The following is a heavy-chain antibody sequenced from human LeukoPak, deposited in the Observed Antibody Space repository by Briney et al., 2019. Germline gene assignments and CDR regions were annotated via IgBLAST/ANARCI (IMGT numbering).Heavy chain of an antibody. Sequence: PGGSLRLSCAASGFTLSTYAMHWVRQAPGKGLEWVAVIWYDGSNKYYADSVKGRFTISRDNSKNTLYLQMNSLRAEDTAVYYCARERGDYWGQGTLVTVSS. CDR3: ARERGDY. CDR1: GFTLSTYA. V-gene: IGHV3-33*08. CDR2: IWYDGSNK. J-gene: IGHJ4*02.